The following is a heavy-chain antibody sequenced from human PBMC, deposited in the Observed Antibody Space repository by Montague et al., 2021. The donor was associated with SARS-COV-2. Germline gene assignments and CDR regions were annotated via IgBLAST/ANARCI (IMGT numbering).Heavy chain of an antibody. CDR2: IHYSGST. J-gene: IGHJ3*02. CDR1: GGSISSGGYY. V-gene: IGHV4-31*03. D-gene: IGHD2-21*02. Sequence: TLSLTCTVSGGSISSGGYYWSWIRQHPGRGLEWIGYIHYSGSTYYNPSLKSRVTISVGTPKNQLSLRLSAVTAADTAVYYCARQPTLEYCGGDCYLDAFDIWGQGTLVTASS. CDR3: ARQPTLEYCGGDCYLDAFDI.